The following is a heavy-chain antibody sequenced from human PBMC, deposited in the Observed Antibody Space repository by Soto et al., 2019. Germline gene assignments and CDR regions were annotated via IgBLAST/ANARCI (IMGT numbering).Heavy chain of an antibody. CDR1: IYSVSSGYY. D-gene: IGHD3-10*01. CDR3: ARDGFGDRYYYSGMDV. V-gene: IGHV4-38-2*02. Sequence: ESLSLTCAVSIYSVSSGYYRGCSRQPPGKGLEWIGSIYHSGSTYYTPSLKSRVTISVDTSKNQFSLKLSSVTAADTAVYYCARDGFGDRYYYSGMDVWGQGTTVTVSS. CDR2: IYHSGST. J-gene: IGHJ6*02.